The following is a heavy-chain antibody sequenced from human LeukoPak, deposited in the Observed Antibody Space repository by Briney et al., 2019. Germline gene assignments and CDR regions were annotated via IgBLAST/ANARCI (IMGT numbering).Heavy chain of an antibody. CDR3: ARALGGTMGS. J-gene: IGHJ5*02. D-gene: IGHD3-16*01. Sequence: GGSLRLSCAGSGFIFSNYWMHWVRQAPGKGLMWVSRIKTDGTTSYYADSVRGRFTVSRDNDKKSVFLQMNSLRVDDTAMYYCARALGGTMGSWGQGILVTVSP. V-gene: IGHV3-74*01. CDR1: GFIFSNYW. CDR2: IKTDGTTS.